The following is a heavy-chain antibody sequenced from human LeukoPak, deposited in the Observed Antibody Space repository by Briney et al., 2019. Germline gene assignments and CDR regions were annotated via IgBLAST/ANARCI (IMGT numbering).Heavy chain of an antibody. CDR2: INHSGST. V-gene: IGHV4-34*01. CDR3: ASTQGELGSDY. J-gene: IGHJ4*02. CDR1: GGSFSGYY. Sequence: SETLSLTCAVYGGSFSGYYWSWIRQPPGKGLEWIGEINHSGSTNYNPSLKSRVTISVDTSKNQFSLKLSSVTAADTAVYYCASTQGELGSDYWGQGTLVTVSP. D-gene: IGHD3-16*01.